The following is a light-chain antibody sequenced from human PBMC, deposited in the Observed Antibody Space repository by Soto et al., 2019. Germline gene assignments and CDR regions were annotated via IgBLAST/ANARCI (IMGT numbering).Light chain of an antibody. CDR3: QHYGTTPWT. Sequence: ETVLTQSPGTLSLSPGERVTFSCRASQSVCNRCLAWYQQKPGQSPRLLIYGASTRATGIPDRFSGSGSGTDFTLTISRLEPEDFAVYYCQHYGTTPWTFGQGTKVGIK. CDR2: GAS. J-gene: IGKJ1*01. CDR1: QSVCNRC. V-gene: IGKV3-20*01.